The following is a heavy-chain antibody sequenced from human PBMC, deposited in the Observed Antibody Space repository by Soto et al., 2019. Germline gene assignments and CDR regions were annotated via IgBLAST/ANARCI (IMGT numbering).Heavy chain of an antibody. CDR3: ARVGISSSDAFDI. V-gene: IGHV4-31*03. Sequence: SETLSLTCTVSGGSISSGGYYWSWVRQHPEKGLEWIGYIYYTGNTYYNASLKSRVTISVDTSNNQFSLKLSSVTAADTAVYYCARVGISSSDAFDIWGQGTTVTVSS. D-gene: IGHD6-6*01. CDR1: GGSISSGGYY. J-gene: IGHJ3*02. CDR2: IYYTGNT.